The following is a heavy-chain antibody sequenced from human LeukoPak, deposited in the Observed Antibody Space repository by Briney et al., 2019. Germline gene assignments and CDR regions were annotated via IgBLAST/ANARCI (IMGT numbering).Heavy chain of an antibody. V-gene: IGHV3-23*01. CDR1: GFTFSSYA. J-gene: IGHJ4*02. D-gene: IGHD3-22*01. Sequence: GGSLRLSCAASGFTFSSYAMSWVRKAPGKGLEWVSAISGSGGSTYYADSVKGRFTISRDNSKNTLYLQMNSLRAEDTAVYYCAKDHTPYYYDSSYYFDYWGQGTLVTVSS. CDR2: ISGSGGST. CDR3: AKDHTPYYYDSSYYFDY.